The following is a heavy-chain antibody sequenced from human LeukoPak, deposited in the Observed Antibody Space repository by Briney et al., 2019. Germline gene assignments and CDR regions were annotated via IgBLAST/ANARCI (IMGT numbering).Heavy chain of an antibody. V-gene: IGHV4-38-2*02. CDR2: IYYSGNT. CDR3: ARGGYFNWFDP. D-gene: IGHD3-9*01. CDR1: GYSISSGYY. Sequence: PSETLSLTCNVSGYSISSGYYWGWIRQPPGKGLEWIGNIYYSGNTYYNPSLKSRVTISVDTSKNQFSLKLSSVTAADTAVYYCARGGYFNWFDPWGQGTLVTVSS. J-gene: IGHJ5*02.